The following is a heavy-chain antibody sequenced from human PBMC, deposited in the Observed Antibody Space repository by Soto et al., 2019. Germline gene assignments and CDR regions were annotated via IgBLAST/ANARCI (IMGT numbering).Heavy chain of an antibody. CDR3: VKGEYYYDSSGYYPFDY. J-gene: IGHJ4*02. V-gene: IGHV3-64D*06. CDR2: ISTNGGST. D-gene: IGHD3-22*01. Sequence: GSLRLSCSASGFTFRIYAMHWVRHAPGKGLEYVSSISTNGGSTHYADSVKGRFTISRDNSKNTQYLQMSSLRADDTAVYYCVKGEYYYDSSGYYPFDYWGQGTLVTVSS. CDR1: GFTFRIYA.